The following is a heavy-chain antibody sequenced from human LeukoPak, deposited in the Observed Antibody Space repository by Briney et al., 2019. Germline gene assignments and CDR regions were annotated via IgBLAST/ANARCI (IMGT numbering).Heavy chain of an antibody. Sequence: SVKVSCKASGGTFSSYTISWVRQAPGQGLEWMGRIIPILGIANYAQKFQGRVTITADKSTSTAYMELSSLRSEDTAVYYCARDSMTTAGYCYYYHMDVWGKGTTVTVSS. CDR3: ARDSMTTAGYCYYYHMDV. CDR1: GGTFSSYT. V-gene: IGHV1-69*04. D-gene: IGHD4-11*01. CDR2: IIPILGIA. J-gene: IGHJ6*03.